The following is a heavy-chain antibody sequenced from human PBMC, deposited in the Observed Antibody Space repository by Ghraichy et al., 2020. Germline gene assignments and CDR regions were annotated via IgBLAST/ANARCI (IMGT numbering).Heavy chain of an antibody. CDR1: GGSLSSYY. CDR2: IYYSGST. D-gene: IGHD4-11*01. CDR3: ARDSNLSVYAFDI. Sequence: SQTLSLTCAVSGGSLSSYYWSWMRQPPGKGLEWIGYIYYSGSTNYNPSLKSRVTISVDTSKNQFSLKLSSVTAADTAVYYCARDSNLSVYAFDIWGQGTMVTVSS. V-gene: IGHV4-59*01. J-gene: IGHJ3*02.